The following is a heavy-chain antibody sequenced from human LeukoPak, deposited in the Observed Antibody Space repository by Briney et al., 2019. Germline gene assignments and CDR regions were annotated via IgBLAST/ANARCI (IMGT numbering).Heavy chain of an antibody. J-gene: IGHJ5*02. CDR3: ARDLHYYGSGP. CDR1: GFNFRDYS. Sequence: GGSLRLSCVAYGFNFRDYSMNWVRQAPGKGLDWVSGISGTSSYMYYGDSVKGRFTVSRDNAKNSLYLQMESLRVEDTAVYYCARDLHYYGSGPWGQGTLVTVCS. V-gene: IGHV3-21*01. CDR2: ISGTSSYM. D-gene: IGHD3-10*01.